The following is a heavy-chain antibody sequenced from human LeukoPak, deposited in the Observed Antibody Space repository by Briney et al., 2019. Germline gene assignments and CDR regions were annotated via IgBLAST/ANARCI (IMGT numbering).Heavy chain of an antibody. Sequence: GGSLRLSCAASGFTFSGYWMSWVRQAPGKGLEWVANIKQDGSEKYYVDSVKGRFTISRDNAKNSLYLQMNSLRAEDTAVYYCAREVTYGDFDYWGQGTLVTVSS. J-gene: IGHJ4*02. CDR1: GFTFSGYW. CDR3: AREVTYGDFDY. V-gene: IGHV3-7*01. CDR2: IKQDGSEK. D-gene: IGHD3-16*01.